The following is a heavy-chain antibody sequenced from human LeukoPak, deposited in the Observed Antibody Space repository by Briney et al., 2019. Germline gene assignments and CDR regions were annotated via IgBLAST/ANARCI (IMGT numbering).Heavy chain of an antibody. CDR2: IYHSGST. V-gene: IGHV4-38-2*02. CDR3: ARDYAQAFDI. J-gene: IGHJ3*02. CDR1: GYSISSGYY. Sequence: SETLSLTCTVSGYSISSGYYWGWIRQPPGKGLEWIGSIYHSGSTYYNPSLKSRVTISVDTSKNQFSLKLSSVTAADTAVYYCARDYAQAFDIWGQGTMVTVSS. D-gene: IGHD4-17*01.